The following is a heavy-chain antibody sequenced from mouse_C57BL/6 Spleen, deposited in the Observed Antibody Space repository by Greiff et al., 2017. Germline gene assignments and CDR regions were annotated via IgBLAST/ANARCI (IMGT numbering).Heavy chain of an antibody. CDR1: GYAFTNYL. V-gene: IGHV1-54*01. Sequence: VQLQESGAELVRPGTSVKVSCKASGYAFTNYLIEWVKQRPGQGLEWIGVINPGSGGTNYNEKFKGKATLTADKSSSTAYMQLSSLTSEDSAVYFCARSYYYGSSWDYFDYWGQGTTLTVSS. J-gene: IGHJ2*01. CDR3: ARSYYYGSSWDYFDY. CDR2: INPGSGGT. D-gene: IGHD1-1*01.